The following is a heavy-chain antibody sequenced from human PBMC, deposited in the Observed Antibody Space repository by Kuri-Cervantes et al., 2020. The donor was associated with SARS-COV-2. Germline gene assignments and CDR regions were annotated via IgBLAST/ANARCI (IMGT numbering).Heavy chain of an antibody. V-gene: IGHV4-39*07. CDR1: GGSISGSSYY. J-gene: IGHJ4*02. CDR2: IHYSGST. D-gene: IGHD6-13*01. Sequence: GSLRLSCTVSGGSISGSSYYWGWIRQPPGKGLEWIGSIHYSGSTNSNPSLKSRVTISLDTSKNQFSLRLTSVTAADTAVYYCARRIGSSSPYYYFDYWGQGDMVNVSS. CDR3: ARRIGSSSPYYYFDY.